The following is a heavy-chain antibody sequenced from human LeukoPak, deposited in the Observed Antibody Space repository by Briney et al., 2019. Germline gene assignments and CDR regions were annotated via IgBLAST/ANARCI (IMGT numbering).Heavy chain of an antibody. V-gene: IGHV1-18*01. CDR3: ARGGQQLVWFDS. J-gene: IGHJ5*01. CDR1: GYTFINYS. Sequence: GASVTVSCKASGYTFINYSISWVRQAPGQGLEWMGWIYPYTGNTNYAQMVQGRVTMTTDTSTRTAYMELTSLTSDDTAVYYCARGGQQLVWFDSWGQGTLVTVSS. D-gene: IGHD6-13*01. CDR2: IYPYTGNT.